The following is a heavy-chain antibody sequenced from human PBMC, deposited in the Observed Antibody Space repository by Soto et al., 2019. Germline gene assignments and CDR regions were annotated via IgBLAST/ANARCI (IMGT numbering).Heavy chain of an antibody. CDR3: ARGKDYGDYEPPDYYYGMGV. J-gene: IGHJ6*02. D-gene: IGHD4-17*01. CDR1: GGFFGGYC. Sequence: LSLTCAVCGGFFGGYCWSWIRQPPGKGQEWLGELNHSGRTNSNPSLKSRVTISVDTSKNQFSLKLSSVTAADTAVYYCARGKDYGDYEPPDYYYGMGVCGQGTTVTVSS. V-gene: IGHV4-34*01. CDR2: LNHSGRT.